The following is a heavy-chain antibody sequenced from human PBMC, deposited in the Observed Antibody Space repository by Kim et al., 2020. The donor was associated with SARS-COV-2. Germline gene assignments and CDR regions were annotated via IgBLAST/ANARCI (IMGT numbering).Heavy chain of an antibody. J-gene: IGHJ4*02. CDR3: ARDPRAGLHFDY. Sequence: NHHPHLKSQGNISVDKSKNQFSLKLSAVPAADTAVYYCARDPRAGLHFDYWGQGTLVTVSS. D-gene: IGHD6-13*01. V-gene: IGHV4-4*02.